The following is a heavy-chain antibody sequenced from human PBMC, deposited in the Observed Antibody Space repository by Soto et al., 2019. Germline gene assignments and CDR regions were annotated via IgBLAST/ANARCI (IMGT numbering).Heavy chain of an antibody. CDR1: GFTVSSNY. J-gene: IGHJ6*02. CDR2: IYSGGST. D-gene: IGHD3-16*01. CDR3: ARDNCLRSGEYYGMDV. V-gene: IGHV3-53*01. Sequence: EVQLVESGGGLIQPGGSLRLSCAASGFTVSSNYMSWVRQAPGKGLEWVSVIYSGGSTYYADSVKGRFTISRDNSKNTLYLQMNSLRAEDTAVYYCARDNCLRSGEYYGMDVWGQGTTVTVSS.